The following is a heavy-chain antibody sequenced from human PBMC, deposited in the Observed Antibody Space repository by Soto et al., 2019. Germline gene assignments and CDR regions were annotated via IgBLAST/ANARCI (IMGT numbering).Heavy chain of an antibody. Sequence: QVQLVESGGGVVQPGRSLRLSCAASGFTFSSYAMHWVRQAPGQGLEWVALISYDGSNKYYADSVKGRFTISRDNSKTTLYLQMNSLRPEDTAVYHCARDQGGTTLYYHGMDVWGQGTTVTVSS. CDR3: ARDQGGTTLYYHGMDV. V-gene: IGHV3-30-3*01. CDR1: GFTFSSYA. CDR2: ISYDGSNK. D-gene: IGHD1-7*01. J-gene: IGHJ6*02.